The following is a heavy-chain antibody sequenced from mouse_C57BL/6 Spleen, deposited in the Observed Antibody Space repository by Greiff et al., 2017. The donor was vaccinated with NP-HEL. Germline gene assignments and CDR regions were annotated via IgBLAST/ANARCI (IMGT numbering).Heavy chain of an antibody. Sequence: VQLQQSGAELVRPGASVTLSCKASGYTFTDYEMHWVKQTPVHGLEWIGAIDPETGGTAYNQKFKGKAILTADKSSSTAYMELRSLTSEDSAVYYCQMVTTRRKDYYAMDYWGQGTSVTVSS. V-gene: IGHV1-15*01. CDR2: IDPETGGT. J-gene: IGHJ4*01. CDR1: GYTFTDYE. CDR3: QMVTTRRKDYYAMDY. D-gene: IGHD2-2*01.